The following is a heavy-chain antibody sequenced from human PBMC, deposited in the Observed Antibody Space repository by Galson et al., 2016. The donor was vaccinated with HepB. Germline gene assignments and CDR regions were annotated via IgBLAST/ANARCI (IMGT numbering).Heavy chain of an antibody. D-gene: IGHD3-3*01. CDR1: GDSVSTNSAA. CDR2: TYYKSKWYT. CDR3: VRGFWSNGMDV. Sequence: CAISGDSVSTNSAAWNWIRQSPPRGLEWLGRTYYKSKWYTNYAVSVKSRITINPDTSKNQFSLQLDSVTPEDTAVYYCVRGFWSNGMDVWGQGTTVTVS. V-gene: IGHV6-1*01. J-gene: IGHJ6*02.